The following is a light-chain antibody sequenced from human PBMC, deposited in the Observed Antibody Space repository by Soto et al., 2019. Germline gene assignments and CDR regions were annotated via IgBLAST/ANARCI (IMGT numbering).Light chain of an antibody. J-gene: IGKJ3*01. CDR2: GAS. CDR3: QHYDHLPPFT. CDR1: QDIRKY. Sequence: DIQMTQSPSSLSASVGDRVTITCQASQDIRKYLSWYQQKPGRAPKLLIYGASNLETGVPARFTGTGVGTDFTFTISSLQPDDIATYYCQHYDHLPPFTFGPGTKVAL. V-gene: IGKV1-33*01.